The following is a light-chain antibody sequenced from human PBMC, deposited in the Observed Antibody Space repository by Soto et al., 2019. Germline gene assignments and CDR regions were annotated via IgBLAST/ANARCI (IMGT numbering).Light chain of an antibody. Sequence: QSVLTQPASVCGSPGQAITISCTGTSSDVGDYNYVSWYQQPPDKAPKVMIYDVSNRPSGVSNRFSGSKSGNTASLTISGLQAEDVADYYCSSNTSRAIYVSGPGTKLT. CDR3: SSNTSRAIYV. CDR1: SSDVGDYNY. V-gene: IGLV2-14*01. CDR2: DVS. J-gene: IGLJ1*01.